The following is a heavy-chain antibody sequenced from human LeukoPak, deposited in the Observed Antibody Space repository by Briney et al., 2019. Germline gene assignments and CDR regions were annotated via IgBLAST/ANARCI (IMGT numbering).Heavy chain of an antibody. V-gene: IGHV3-48*02. CDR1: GFTFSSYS. Sequence: GGSPRLSCAASGFTFSSYSMNWVRQAPGKGLEWVSHMKGRFTISRDNAKNSLYLQMNSLRDEDTAVYYCASSGSYRFDYWGQGTLVTVSS. CDR3: ASSGSYRFDY. J-gene: IGHJ4*02. D-gene: IGHD1-26*01.